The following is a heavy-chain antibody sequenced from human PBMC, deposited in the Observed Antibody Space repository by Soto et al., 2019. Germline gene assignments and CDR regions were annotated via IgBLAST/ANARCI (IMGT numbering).Heavy chain of an antibody. V-gene: IGHV1-24*01. CDR3: ATTKSAYYDSYDY. CDR1: GYTLTESS. Sequence: ASVKVSCKVSGYTLTESSMHWVRQGPGKGLEWMGGFDPVDGETFYAQKFRGRVTMSEDTSTDTAYMEPSSLRSEDTAVYYCATTKSAYYDSYDYWGQGTLVTVSS. CDR2: FDPVDGET. J-gene: IGHJ4*02. D-gene: IGHD3-22*01.